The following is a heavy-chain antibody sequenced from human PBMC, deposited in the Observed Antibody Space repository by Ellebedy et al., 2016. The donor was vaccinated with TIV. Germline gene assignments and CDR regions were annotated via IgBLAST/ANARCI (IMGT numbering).Heavy chain of an antibody. Sequence: ASVKVSXKASGYTFTNYPIHWVRQAPGQRPEWMGWIKAGSGDTKYSQKFQGRVTFTKDTSANTAYMDLSSLTSEDTAVYYCARDAECCGSGGRDAFDMWGQGTMDAVSS. V-gene: IGHV1-3*01. CDR3: ARDAECCGSGGRDAFDM. CDR1: GYTFTNYP. CDR2: IKAGSGDT. D-gene: IGHD3-10*01. J-gene: IGHJ3*02.